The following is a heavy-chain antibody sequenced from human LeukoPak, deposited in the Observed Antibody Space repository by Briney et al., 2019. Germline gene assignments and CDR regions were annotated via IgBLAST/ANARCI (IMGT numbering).Heavy chain of an antibody. J-gene: IGHJ4*02. CDR2: IHPNDGST. V-gene: IGHV1-46*01. Sequence: ASVKVSCKASGYTFTNYYLHWVRQAPGQGLECMGLIHPNDGSTKYAQKLQGRFTMTRDTSTSTVYMELSSLRSEDTAVYYCAAYTLGRVGPHDFWGQGTLVTVSS. CDR1: GYTFTNYY. CDR3: AAYTLGRVGPHDF. D-gene: IGHD2-15*01.